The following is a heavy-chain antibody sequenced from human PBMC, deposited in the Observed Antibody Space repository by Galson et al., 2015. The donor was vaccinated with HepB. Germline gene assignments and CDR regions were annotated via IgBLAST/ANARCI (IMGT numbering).Heavy chain of an antibody. CDR1: GGSISSSSYY. J-gene: IGHJ4*02. Sequence: SEPLSLTCTVSGGSISSSSYYWGWIRQPPGKGLEWIGSIYYSGSTYYNPSLKSRVTISVDTSKNQFSLKLSSVTAADTAVYYCATLLPVATDIDYWGQGTLVTVSS. CDR3: ATLLPVATDIDY. CDR2: IYYSGST. V-gene: IGHV4-39*01. D-gene: IGHD5-12*01.